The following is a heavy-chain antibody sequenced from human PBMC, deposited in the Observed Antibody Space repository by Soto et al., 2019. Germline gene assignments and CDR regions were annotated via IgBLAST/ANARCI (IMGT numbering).Heavy chain of an antibody. CDR2: IKSKTDGGTT. V-gene: IGHV3-15*01. Sequence: GGSLRLSCAASGFTFSNAWMSWVRQAPGKGLEWVGRIKSKTDGGTTDYAAPVKGRFTISRDDSKNTLYLQMNSLKTEDTAVYYCTYYYGSGSYDYYYCYMDVWGKGTTVTVS. D-gene: IGHD3-10*01. CDR1: GFTFSNAW. CDR3: TYYYGSGSYDYYYCYMDV. J-gene: IGHJ6*03.